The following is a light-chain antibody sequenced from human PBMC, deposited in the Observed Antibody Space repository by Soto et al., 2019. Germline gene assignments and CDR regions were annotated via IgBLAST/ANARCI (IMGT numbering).Light chain of an antibody. CDR1: QSVSSN. Sequence: EIVMTQSPASLSLSPGERATLSCRASQSVSSNLAWYQQKPGQAPRLLIYGASTRATGIPARFSGSGSGTEFTLTISSLQSEDFAIYYCQQYNYWPRTFGQGTKVELK. J-gene: IGKJ1*01. CDR2: GAS. CDR3: QQYNYWPRT. V-gene: IGKV3-15*01.